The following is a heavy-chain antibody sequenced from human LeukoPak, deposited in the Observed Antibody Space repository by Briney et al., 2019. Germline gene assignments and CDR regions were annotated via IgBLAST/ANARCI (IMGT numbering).Heavy chain of an antibody. D-gene: IGHD6-13*01. CDR3: ARLRTAEGTLEDY. CDR2: IKHDGSEK. CDR1: GFTFSNYW. V-gene: IGHV3-7*01. J-gene: IGHJ4*02. Sequence: GGSLRLSCAASGFTFSNYWMSWVRQPPGKGLEWVANIKHDGSEKYCVDSVEGRFTISRDNAKNSLHLQMNSLRAEDTAVYYCARLRTAEGTLEDYWGQGTLVTVSS.